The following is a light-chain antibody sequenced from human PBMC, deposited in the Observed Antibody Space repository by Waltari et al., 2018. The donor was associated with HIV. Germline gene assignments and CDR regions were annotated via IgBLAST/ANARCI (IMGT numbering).Light chain of an antibody. J-gene: IGKJ5*01. Sequence: DIQLTQSPSYVSADVGHSVIITCRASQDIKKNVNWDQQKPGKSPRLLIYSASGLQSGVPSTFSGSGSGLEFNLTIAALEAEDSALFYCQQSHRTPLTFGGGTRLEIK. V-gene: IGKV1-39*01. CDR1: QDIKKN. CDR2: SAS. CDR3: QQSHRTPLT.